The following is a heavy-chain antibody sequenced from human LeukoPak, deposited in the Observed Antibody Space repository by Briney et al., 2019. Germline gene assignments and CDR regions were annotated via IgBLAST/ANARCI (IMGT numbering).Heavy chain of an antibody. CDR2: ISGSGVST. J-gene: IGHJ4*02. Sequence: PGGSLRLSCAASGFTFSSYVMNWVRQAPGKGLECVSAISGSGVSTSYADSVKGRFTISRDNSKNTLYLHMNSLRAEDTAIYFCAKDPANQLLYPAHFSHWGQGTLVTVSS. CDR1: GFTFSSYV. CDR3: AKDPANQLLYPAHFSH. V-gene: IGHV3-23*01. D-gene: IGHD2-2*01.